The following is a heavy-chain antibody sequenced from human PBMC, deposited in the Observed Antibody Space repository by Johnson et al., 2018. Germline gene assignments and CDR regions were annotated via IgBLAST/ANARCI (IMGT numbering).Heavy chain of an antibody. J-gene: IGHJ6*02. CDR2: IKQDGSEQ. D-gene: IGHD5-18*01. CDR3: ARDLGYPHGMDV. Sequence: EVQLLETGGGLVQPGGSXILSCAASGFTFNSFWMSWVRQAPGKGLEWVANIKQDGSEQYYADSVKGRFTISRDNAQNSLSLQMNSRRVEDTAVYYCARDLGYPHGMDVWGQGTTVTVSS. V-gene: IGHV3-7*01. CDR1: GFTFNSFW.